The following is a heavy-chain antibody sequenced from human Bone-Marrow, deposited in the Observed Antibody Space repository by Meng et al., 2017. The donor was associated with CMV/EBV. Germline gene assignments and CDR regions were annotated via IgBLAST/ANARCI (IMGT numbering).Heavy chain of an antibody. CDR2: IIPIFGTA. Sequence: QVHVSQSGAEVGLPGSSVKACCKVAGGTFGRYGRSWSRQAPGQGLSGLVGIIPIFGTANYAQKFQGRVTITADESTSTAYMELSSLRSEDPAVYYCARGEGLLGDWCDPWGQGPLVTVSS. CDR3: ARGEGLLGDWCDP. V-gene: IGHV1-69*12. CDR1: GGTFGRYG. J-gene: IGHJ5*02. D-gene: IGHD2-8*02.